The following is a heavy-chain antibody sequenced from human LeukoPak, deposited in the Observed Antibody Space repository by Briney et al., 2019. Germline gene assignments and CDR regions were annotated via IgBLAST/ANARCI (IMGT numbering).Heavy chain of an antibody. J-gene: IGHJ4*02. CDR1: GLTISNNY. CDR2: IYANGDT. D-gene: IGHD4-17*01. V-gene: IGHV3-66*01. CDR3: AHGGYPLTY. Sequence: GGSLRLSCAASGLTISNNYWRWVRQAPGKRLEWVSIIYANGDTLYAASVRGRFTFSRDNSKNTLYLQMNSMRAEDTAVYYRAHGGYPLTYWGQGTLVTVSS.